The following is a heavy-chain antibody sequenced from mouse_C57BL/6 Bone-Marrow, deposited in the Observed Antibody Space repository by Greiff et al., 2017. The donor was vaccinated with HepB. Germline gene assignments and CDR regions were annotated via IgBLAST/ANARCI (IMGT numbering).Heavy chain of an antibody. CDR2: IYPSDSET. V-gene: IGHV1-61*01. D-gene: IGHD3-2*02. CDR1: GYTFTSYW. CDR3: ARWSSGLFDY. J-gene: IGHJ2*01. Sequence: QVQLQQLGAELVRPGSSVKLSCKASGYTFTSYWMDWVKQRPGQGLEWIGNIYPSDSETHYNQKFKDKSTLTVDKSSSTAYMQLSSLTSEDSAVYYCARWSSGLFDYWGQGTTLTVSS.